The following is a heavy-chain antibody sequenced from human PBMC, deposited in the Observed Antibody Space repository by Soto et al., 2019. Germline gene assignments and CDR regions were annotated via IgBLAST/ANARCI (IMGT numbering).Heavy chain of an antibody. Sequence: PGGSLRLSCAAPGFTVSSNYMSWVRQAPGKGLEWVSVIYSGGSTYYADSVKGRFTISRDNSKNTVYLQMNSLRAEDTAVYYCAREAHYYDSSGYPCYFDYWGQGTLVTVSS. D-gene: IGHD3-22*01. CDR2: IYSGGST. CDR1: GFTVSSNY. J-gene: IGHJ4*02. V-gene: IGHV3-53*01. CDR3: AREAHYYDSSGYPCYFDY.